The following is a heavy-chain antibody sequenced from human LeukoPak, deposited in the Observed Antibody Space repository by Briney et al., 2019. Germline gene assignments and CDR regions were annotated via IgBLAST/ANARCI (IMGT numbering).Heavy chain of an antibody. D-gene: IGHD6-19*01. CDR2: IVVGSGNT. V-gene: IGHV1-58*02. CDR1: GFTFTSSA. Sequence: SVKVSCKASGFTFTSSAMQWVRQARGQRLEWIGWIVVGSGNTNYAQKFQERVTITRDMSTSTAYMELSSLRSEDTAVYYCAADRASSGWFGYYYYYMDVWGKGTTVTVSS. J-gene: IGHJ6*03. CDR3: AADRASSGWFGYYYYYMDV.